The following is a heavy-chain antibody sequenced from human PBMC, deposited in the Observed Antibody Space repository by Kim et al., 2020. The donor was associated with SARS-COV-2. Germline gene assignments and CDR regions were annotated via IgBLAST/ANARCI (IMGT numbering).Heavy chain of an antibody. CDR3: ARDLGGWVAHDWYFDL. J-gene: IGHJ2*01. Sequence: SVKGRFTISRDNAKNSLYLQMNSLRAEDTAVYYCARDLGGWVAHDWYFDLWGRGTLVTVSS. V-gene: IGHV3-11*05. D-gene: IGHD3-16*01.